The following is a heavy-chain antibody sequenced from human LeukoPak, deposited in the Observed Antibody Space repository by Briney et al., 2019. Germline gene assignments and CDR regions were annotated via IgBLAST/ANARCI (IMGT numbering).Heavy chain of an antibody. J-gene: IGHJ4*02. Sequence: SETLSLTCTVSGGSISSGSYYWGWIRQPPGKGLEWIGTIYYSGSIYYNPSLKSRVTISVDTSKNQFSLKLSSVTAADTAVYYCARDGSSWSYWGQGTLVTVSS. D-gene: IGHD6-13*01. CDR2: IYYSGSI. CDR3: ARDGSSWSY. V-gene: IGHV4-39*07. CDR1: GGSISSGSYY.